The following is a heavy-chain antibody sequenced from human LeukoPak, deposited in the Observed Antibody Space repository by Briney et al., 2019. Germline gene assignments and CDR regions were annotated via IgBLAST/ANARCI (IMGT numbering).Heavy chain of an antibody. J-gene: IGHJ6*03. CDR2: INSSSSFP. D-gene: IGHD4-23*01. Sequence: GGSLRLPCTASEFTYSRFETSWVPQAPGKALEWVSYINSSSSFPYYAYFVKGRFTVSRGSAKNSRYVQMNSVTAEEKAINYCERDLGDYGGYYYMDVWGKGTTVTVSS. CDR1: EFTYSRFE. CDR3: ERDLGDYGGYYYMDV. V-gene: IGHV3-48*03.